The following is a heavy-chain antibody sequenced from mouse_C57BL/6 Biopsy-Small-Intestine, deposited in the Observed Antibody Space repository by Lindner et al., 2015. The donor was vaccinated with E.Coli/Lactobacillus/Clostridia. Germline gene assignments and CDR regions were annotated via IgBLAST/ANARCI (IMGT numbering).Heavy chain of an antibody. J-gene: IGHJ2*01. CDR2: IDPEDGET. CDR3: ASYGSSYYFDY. D-gene: IGHD1-1*01. Sequence: VQLQESGAELVKSGASVKLSCTASGFNIKDYYMHRVKQRTEQGLEWIGRIDPEDGETKYAPKFQGKATITADTSSNTAYLQLSSLTSEDTAVYYCASYGSSYYFDYWGQGTTLTVSS. CDR1: GFNIKDYY. V-gene: IGHV14-2*01.